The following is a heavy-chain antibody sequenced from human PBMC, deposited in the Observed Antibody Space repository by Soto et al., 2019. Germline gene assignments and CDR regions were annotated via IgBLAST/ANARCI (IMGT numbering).Heavy chain of an antibody. CDR1: GFTFNKYA. Sequence: PGGSLRLSCSASGFTFNKYAMHWVRQAPGTGLEYVSSISDTGGSKSHADSVKGRFTISRDNSKDTVFLQMTSLRGEDTAVYYCTSNAAAKVGTLSYWGQGTLVTVSS. CDR2: ISDTGGSK. V-gene: IGHV3-64D*06. D-gene: IGHD1-26*01. J-gene: IGHJ4*02. CDR3: TSNAAAKVGTLSY.